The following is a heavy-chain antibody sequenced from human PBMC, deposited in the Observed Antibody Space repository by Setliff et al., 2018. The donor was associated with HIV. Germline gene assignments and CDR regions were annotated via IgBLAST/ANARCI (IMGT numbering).Heavy chain of an antibody. J-gene: IGHJ5*02. CDR3: TRGGTSSNWFDP. V-gene: IGHV4-39*02. Sequence: KSSETLSLTCNVSGGSINSRTHYWGWMRQPPGKGLEWIGSIFYSGINYYSPSLKSRVTISVDTAKNHFSLKLTSVTAADTAVYYCTRGGTSSNWFDPWGQGTLVTVSS. CDR2: IFYSGIN. D-gene: IGHD1-26*01. CDR1: GGSINSRTHY.